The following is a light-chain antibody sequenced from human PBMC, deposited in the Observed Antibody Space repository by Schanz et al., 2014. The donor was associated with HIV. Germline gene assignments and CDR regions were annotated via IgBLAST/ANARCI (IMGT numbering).Light chain of an antibody. V-gene: IGKV3-11*01. J-gene: IGKJ1*01. CDR3: QQYNKWPWT. CDR1: QSVSRN. CDR2: DAS. Sequence: EIVLTQSPATLSLSPGERATLSCRASQSVSRNLAWYQQKPGQAPRLLIYDASNRATGVPARFSGSGSGTDFTLTISSLEPEDFAVYYCQQYNKWPWTFGQGTKVEIK.